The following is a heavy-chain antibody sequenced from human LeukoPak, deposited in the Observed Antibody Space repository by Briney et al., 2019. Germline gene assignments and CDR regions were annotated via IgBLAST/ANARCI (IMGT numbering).Heavy chain of an antibody. D-gene: IGHD6-6*01. J-gene: IGHJ3*02. CDR2: IYYSGST. Sequence: SETLSLTCTVSGGSISSSSYYWGWIRQPPGKGLEWIGSIYYSGSTNYNPSLKSRVTISVDTSKNQFSLKLSSVTAADTAVYYCARRVAARPRYAFDIWGQGTMVTVSS. CDR3: ARRVAARPRYAFDI. V-gene: IGHV4-39*07. CDR1: GGSISSSSYY.